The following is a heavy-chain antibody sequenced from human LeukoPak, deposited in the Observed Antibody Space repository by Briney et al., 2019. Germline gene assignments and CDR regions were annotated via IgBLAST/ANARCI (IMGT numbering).Heavy chain of an antibody. CDR2: IGGSGATT. J-gene: IGHJ4*02. Sequence: GGSLRLSCAASGFSFSAYGMNWGRQSPGKGLEWGSAIGGSGATTYYADSVRVRFTISRDNSKNTMYLQMSSLRAEDTAVYYCAKIRLEESATGYWGQGTLVTVSS. CDR3: AKIRLEESATGY. D-gene: IGHD2-15*01. CDR1: GFSFSAYG. V-gene: IGHV3-23*01.